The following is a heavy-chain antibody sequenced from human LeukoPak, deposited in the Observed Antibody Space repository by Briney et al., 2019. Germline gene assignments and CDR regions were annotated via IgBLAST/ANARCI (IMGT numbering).Heavy chain of an antibody. J-gene: IGHJ6*03. CDR2: IKQDGSEK. CDR3: ARVLSGSSSANYYYMDI. D-gene: IGHD6-6*01. CDR1: GFTFSSYW. V-gene: IGHV3-7*01. Sequence: GGSLRLSCAASGFTFSSYWMSWVRQAPGKGLEWVANIKQDGSEKYYVDSVKGRFTISRDNAKNSLYLQMNSLRAEDTAVYYCARVLSGSSSANYYYMDIWGKGTTVTVSS.